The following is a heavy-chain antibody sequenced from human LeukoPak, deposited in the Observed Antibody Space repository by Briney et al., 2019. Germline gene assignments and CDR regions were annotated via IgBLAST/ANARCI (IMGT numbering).Heavy chain of an antibody. Sequence: GGSLRLSCAASGFTFSTYWMHWVRQAPGKGLVWVSRINSDGSHTSYADSVKGRFTISRDNAKKTLYLQMNNPRAEDTAVYYCATGGGGSEYWGQGTLVTVSS. D-gene: IGHD3-16*01. CDR3: ATGGGGSEY. J-gene: IGHJ4*02. V-gene: IGHV3-74*01. CDR1: GFTFSTYW. CDR2: INSDGSHT.